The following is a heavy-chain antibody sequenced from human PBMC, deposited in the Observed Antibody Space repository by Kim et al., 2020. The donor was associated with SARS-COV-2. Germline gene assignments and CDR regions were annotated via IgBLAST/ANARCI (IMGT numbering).Heavy chain of an antibody. CDR1: VGTFSSFA. Sequence: SVKVSCKASVGTFSSFAFSWVRQAPGLGLDWMAGIIPMFGTTNYAQQFQGRVTITADKATSTAYMELSSLTSEDTPVYYCARSYFPSGVVRYYFEYWG. D-gene: IGHD3-3*01. V-gene: IGHV1-69*06. CDR3: ARSYFPSGVVRYYFEY. CDR2: IIPMFGTT. J-gene: IGHJ4*01.